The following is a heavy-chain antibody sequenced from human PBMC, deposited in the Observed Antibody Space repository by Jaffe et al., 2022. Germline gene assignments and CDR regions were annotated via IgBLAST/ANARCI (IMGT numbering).Heavy chain of an antibody. CDR1: GYSISSGYY. J-gene: IGHJ5*02. Sequence: QVQLQESGPGLVKPSETLSLTCAVSGYSISSGYYWGWIRQPPGKGLEWIGSIYHSGSTYYNPSLKSRVTISVDTSKNQFSLKLSSVTAADTAVYYCARREYSSSWYGLGWFDPWGQGTLVTVSS. D-gene: IGHD6-13*01. CDR3: ARREYSSSWYGLGWFDP. CDR2: IYHSGST. V-gene: IGHV4-38-2*01.